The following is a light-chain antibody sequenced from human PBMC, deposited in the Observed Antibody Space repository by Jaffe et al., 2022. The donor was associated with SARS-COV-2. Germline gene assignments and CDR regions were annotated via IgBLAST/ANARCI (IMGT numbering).Light chain of an antibody. CDR1: QIIISN. CDR3: QQYNNWPFT. Sequence: EVVMTQSPATLSVSPGERVTLSCRASQIIISNLAWYQQKLGQAPRLLIHGASTRATGVPARFSGSGSGTEFTLTISSLQSEDFAVYYCQQYNNWPFTFGQGTKLEIK. CDR2: GAS. J-gene: IGKJ2*01. V-gene: IGKV3-15*01.